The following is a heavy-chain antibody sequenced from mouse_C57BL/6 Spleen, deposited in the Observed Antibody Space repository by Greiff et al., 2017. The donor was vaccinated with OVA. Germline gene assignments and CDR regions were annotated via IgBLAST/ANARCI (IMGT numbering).Heavy chain of an antibody. D-gene: IGHD1-1*01. J-gene: IGHJ4*01. V-gene: IGHV1-50*01. CDR1: GYTFTSYW. Sequence: QVQLQQPGAELVKPGASVKLSCKASGYTFTSYWMQWVNQRPGQGLEWIGEIDPSASYPNYNQKFKGQATLTVDTSSSPAYMQLSSLTSEDSAVYYCARGTTRGAMYYWGQGTSVTVAS. CDR2: IDPSASYP. CDR3: ARGTTRGAMYY.